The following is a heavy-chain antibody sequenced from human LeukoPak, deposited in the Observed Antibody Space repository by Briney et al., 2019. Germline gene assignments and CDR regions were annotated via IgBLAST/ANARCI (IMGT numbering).Heavy chain of an antibody. Sequence: SETLSLTCTVSGGSISNYYWSWIRQPPGKGLEWIGSIYYSGSTYYNPSLKSRVTISVDTSKNQFSLKLSSVTAADTAVYYCARHRPASPDYDSSGYQPYYYYYGMDVWGQGTTVTVSS. D-gene: IGHD3-22*01. J-gene: IGHJ6*02. V-gene: IGHV4-59*08. CDR3: ARHRPASPDYDSSGYQPYYYYYGMDV. CDR2: IYYSGST. CDR1: GGSISNYY.